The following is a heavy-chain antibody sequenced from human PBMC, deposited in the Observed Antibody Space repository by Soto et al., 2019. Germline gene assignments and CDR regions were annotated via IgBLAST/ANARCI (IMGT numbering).Heavy chain of an antibody. Sequence: QVQLVQSGAEVKKPGSSVKVSCKASGGTFSSYAISWVRQAPGQGLEWMGGIIPIFGTANYAQKFQGRVTITADESTSTDYVELRSMRSEETAVYYCARDLAGAGTGWFDPWGQGTLVTVSS. CDR2: IIPIFGTA. CDR1: GGTFSSYA. CDR3: ARDLAGAGTGWFDP. V-gene: IGHV1-69*01. D-gene: IGHD3-10*01. J-gene: IGHJ5*02.